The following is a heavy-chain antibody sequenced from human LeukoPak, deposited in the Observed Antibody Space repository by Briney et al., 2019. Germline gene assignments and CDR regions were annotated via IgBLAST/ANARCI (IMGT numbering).Heavy chain of an antibody. CDR2: ISGYNGQK. D-gene: IGHD1-20*01. CDR3: ARDRATNNWYHIDS. Sequence: GASVKVSCKTYGYSFTNYGVSWVRQAPGQGLEWMGWISGYNGQKKYAQQFQDRVIMTTDTSSNSAYMELRSLRSDDTAVYYCARDRATNNWYHIDSWGQGTLVSVSS. J-gene: IGHJ4*02. V-gene: IGHV1-18*01. CDR1: GYSFTNYG.